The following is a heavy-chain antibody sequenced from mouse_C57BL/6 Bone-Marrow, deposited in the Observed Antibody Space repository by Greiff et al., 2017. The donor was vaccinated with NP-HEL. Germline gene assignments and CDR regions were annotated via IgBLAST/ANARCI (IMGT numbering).Heavy chain of an antibody. V-gene: IGHV1-59*01. J-gene: IGHJ2*01. CDR1: GYTFTSYW. CDR3: ERLDWPPHYFDY. CDR2: IDPSDSYT. Sequence: VQLQQPGAELVRPGTSVKLSCKASGYTFTSYWMHWVKQRPGQGLEWIGVIDPSDSYTNYNQKFKGKATLTVDTSSSTAYMQLSSLTSEDSAVYYCERLDWPPHYFDYWGQGTTLTVSS. D-gene: IGHD4-1*01.